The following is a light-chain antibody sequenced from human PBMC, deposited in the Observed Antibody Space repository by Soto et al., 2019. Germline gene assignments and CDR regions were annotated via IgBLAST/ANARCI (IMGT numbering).Light chain of an antibody. CDR2: WAS. J-gene: IGKJ1*01. V-gene: IGKV4-1*01. CDR1: HSVLYSSNNKNY. CDR3: QQYYTTTWT. Sequence: DIVMTQSPDSLAVSLGERATINCKYIHSVLYSSNNKNYLAWYQKKPGQHPKALIYWASTRESGVPDRFSGSGSGTDFNLTISSLQAEDVAVYDCQQYYTTTWTFGQGTKVDIK.